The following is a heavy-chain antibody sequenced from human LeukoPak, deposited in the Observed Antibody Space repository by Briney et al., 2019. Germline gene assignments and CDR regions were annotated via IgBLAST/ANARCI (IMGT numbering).Heavy chain of an antibody. V-gene: IGHV3-23*01. J-gene: IGHJ3*02. CDR2: LSDSGGSL. D-gene: IGHD6-13*01. Sequence: GGSLRLSCAASGFTFSSYAMSWVRQAPGKGLEWVSSLSDSGGSLYYADSVKGRSTISRDNSKNTLYLQTNSLRAEDTAVYYCATRIHAAGGTRDALDIWGQGTMVTVSS. CDR3: ATRIHAAGGTRDALDI. CDR1: GFTFSSYA.